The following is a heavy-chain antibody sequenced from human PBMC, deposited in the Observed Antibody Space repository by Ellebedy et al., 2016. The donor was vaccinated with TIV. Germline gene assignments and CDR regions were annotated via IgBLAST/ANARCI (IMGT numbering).Heavy chain of an antibody. CDR2: ISNSNGET. CDR3: AKAFRRDYSDGVNARAFDI. V-gene: IGHV3-23*01. CDR1: GFAFSSSA. D-gene: IGHD4-17*01. Sequence: GGSLRLSCAASGFAFSSSAMAWVRQAPGEGLQWVSSISNSNGETFYADSVKGRFTISRDNSKNTMYLQMISLRAEDTAVYYCAKAFRRDYSDGVNARAFDIWGQGRMVTVSS. J-gene: IGHJ3*02.